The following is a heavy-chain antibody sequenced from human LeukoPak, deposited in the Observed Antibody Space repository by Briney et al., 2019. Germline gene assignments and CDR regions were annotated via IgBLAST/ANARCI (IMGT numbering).Heavy chain of an antibody. CDR1: GGSISSSSYY. CDR3: ARHGVEATPDYYYMHV. V-gene: IGHV4-39*01. Sequence: SETLSLTFTVSGGSISSSSYYWGWIRQPPGKGLEWIGSIYYSGSTYYNPSLKSRVTISVDTSKNQFSLKLSSVTAADTAVYYCARHGVEATPDYYYMHVWGKGTTVTVSS. D-gene: IGHD1-26*01. CDR2: IYYSGST. J-gene: IGHJ6*03.